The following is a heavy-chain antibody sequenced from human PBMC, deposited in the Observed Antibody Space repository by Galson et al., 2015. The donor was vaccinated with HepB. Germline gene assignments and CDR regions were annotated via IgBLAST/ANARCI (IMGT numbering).Heavy chain of an antibody. Sequence: SVKVSCKASVGTFSSYTISWVRQAPGQGLDWMGRIIPMVGLTDYPQTFQGRVTITADKSTSTVYMALSSLRSEDTAVYYCAKGPPEACSGGSCYSNSYYYGMDLCGQGPTVTVSS. J-gene: IGHJ6*02. D-gene: IGHD2-15*01. CDR3: AKGPPEACSGGSCYSNSYYYGMDL. CDR2: IIPMVGLT. V-gene: IGHV1-69*02. CDR1: VGTFSSYT.